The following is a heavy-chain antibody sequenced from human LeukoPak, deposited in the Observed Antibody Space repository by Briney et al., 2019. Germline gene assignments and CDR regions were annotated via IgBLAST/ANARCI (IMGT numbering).Heavy chain of an antibody. D-gene: IGHD5-24*01. CDR1: GFTFSSYS. V-gene: IGHV3-23*01. CDR2: IRQSGDIT. CDR3: VRRGGSDGWGAFDI. Sequence: GGSLRLSCAASGFTFSSYSMNWVRQAPGEGLEWVSSIRQSGDITYYADSVKGRFTISRDNSKNTLSLQMNSLSREDTAIYYCVRRGGSDGWGAFDIWGQGTVVTVSS. J-gene: IGHJ3*02.